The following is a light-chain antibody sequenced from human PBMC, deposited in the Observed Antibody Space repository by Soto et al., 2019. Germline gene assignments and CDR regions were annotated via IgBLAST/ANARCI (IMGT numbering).Light chain of an antibody. CDR1: QSVSSN. CDR3: HQRSSWPIT. J-gene: IGKJ5*01. Sequence: IVLTQSPATLSLSPVERATLSCRASQSVSSNLAWYQQKPGQAPRLLIYDASNRATGIPARFSGSGSGTDFTLTISSLEPEDFAVYYCHQRSSWPITFGQGTRLEIK. CDR2: DAS. V-gene: IGKV3-11*01.